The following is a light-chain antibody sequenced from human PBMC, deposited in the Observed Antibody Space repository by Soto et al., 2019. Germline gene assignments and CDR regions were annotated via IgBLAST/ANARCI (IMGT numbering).Light chain of an antibody. CDR2: DAS. J-gene: IGKJ2*01. Sequence: EIVMTQSPATLSVSLGERVTLSCRASQSVSSYLAWYQQNPGQAPRRLISDASTSATDIPDRFSGSGSGTDFTLTISSLQSTDLAVYYCLQYSTWPPLYTFGQGTKLEIK. CDR1: QSVSSY. CDR3: LQYSTWPPLYT. V-gene: IGKV3-15*01.